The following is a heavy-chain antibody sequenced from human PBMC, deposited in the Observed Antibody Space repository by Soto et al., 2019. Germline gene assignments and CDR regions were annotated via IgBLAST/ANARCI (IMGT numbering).Heavy chain of an antibody. CDR3: AKALAYCRGDCYLEYDY. CDR2: ISGSGGST. Sequence: LRLSCAASGFTFSSYAMSWVRQAPGKGLEWVSAISGSGGSTYYADSVKGRFTISRDNSKNTLYLQMNSLRAEDTAVYYCAKALAYCRGDCYLEYDYWGQGTLVTVSS. CDR1: GFTFSSYA. D-gene: IGHD2-21*02. V-gene: IGHV3-23*01. J-gene: IGHJ4*02.